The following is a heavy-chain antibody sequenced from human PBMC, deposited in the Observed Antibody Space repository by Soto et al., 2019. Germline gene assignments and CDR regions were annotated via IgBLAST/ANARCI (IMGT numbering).Heavy chain of an antibody. Sequence: SETLSLTCTVSGGSISSGDYYWNWIRQHPGKGLEWIGYIYYSESTYYNPSLKSRVTISVDTSKNQFSLKLTSVTAADTAVYYCAREVMATIKTGPGAFDIWGQGTMVTVSS. CDR2: IYYSEST. CDR1: GGSISSGDYY. J-gene: IGHJ3*02. D-gene: IGHD5-12*01. CDR3: AREVMATIKTGPGAFDI. V-gene: IGHV4-31*03.